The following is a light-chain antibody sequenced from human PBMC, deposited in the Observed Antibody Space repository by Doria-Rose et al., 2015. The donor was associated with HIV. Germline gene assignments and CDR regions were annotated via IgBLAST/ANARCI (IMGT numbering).Light chain of an antibody. Sequence: TQSPETLSVSPGESATLSCRASQSASTDLAWYQHKPGQAPRLLIWGASTRATGIPARFSGSGSRTELTLTISSLQSEDFAIYFCHQYNNWPTFGQGTRLDTK. J-gene: IGKJ5*01. V-gene: IGKV3-15*01. CDR3: HQYNNWPT. CDR1: QSASTD. CDR2: GAS.